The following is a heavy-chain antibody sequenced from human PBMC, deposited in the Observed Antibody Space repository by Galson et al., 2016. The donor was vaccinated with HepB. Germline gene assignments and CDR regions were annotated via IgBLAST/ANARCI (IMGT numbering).Heavy chain of an antibody. D-gene: IGHD2-15*01. CDR3: AREGVCSGGRCYSGFDY. V-gene: IGHV1-18*04. J-gene: IGHJ4*02. Sequence: QSGAEVTKPGESLKISCKASDYSFTSDGISWVRQAPGQGLEWIGWISPNNGNTTYAQKLQDRLTMTTDTSTNTVYMELRSLRSDDTAVYYCAREGVCSGGRCYSGFDYWGQGTLVPVSS. CDR1: DYSFTSDG. CDR2: ISPNNGNT.